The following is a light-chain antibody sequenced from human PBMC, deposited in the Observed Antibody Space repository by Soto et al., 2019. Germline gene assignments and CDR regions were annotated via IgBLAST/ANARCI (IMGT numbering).Light chain of an antibody. CDR1: QSVSSN. CDR2: GAS. Sequence: EIVMTQSPATLSVSPGERATLSCRASQSVSSNLAWYQQKPGQAPRLLIYGASTRATGIPARLSGSGSGTELPLTISSLQSEDFAVYYCQQDNNWAPWTFGQGTKVEIK. J-gene: IGKJ1*01. V-gene: IGKV3-15*01. CDR3: QQDNNWAPWT.